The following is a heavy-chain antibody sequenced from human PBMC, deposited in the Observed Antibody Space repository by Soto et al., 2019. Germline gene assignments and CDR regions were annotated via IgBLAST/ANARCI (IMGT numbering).Heavy chain of an antibody. D-gene: IGHD2-15*01. V-gene: IGHV3-23*01. CDR1: GFTFSIYA. J-gene: IGHJ3*02. CDR3: AKDLKDIVVVVAATTPHDAFDI. CDR2: ISGSGGST. Sequence: PGGSLRLSCAASGFTFSIYAMSWFRQAPGKGLEWVSAISGSGGSTYYADSVKGRFTISRDNSKNTLYLQMNSLRAEDTAVYYCAKDLKDIVVVVAATTPHDAFDIWGQGTMVTVSS.